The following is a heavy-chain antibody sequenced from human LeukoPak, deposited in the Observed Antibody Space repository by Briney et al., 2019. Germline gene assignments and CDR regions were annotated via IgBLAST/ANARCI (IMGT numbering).Heavy chain of an antibody. V-gene: IGHV4-30-4*01. CDR1: GGSISSGDYY. CDR2: IYYSGST. D-gene: IGHD6-13*01. J-gene: IGHJ4*02. Sequence: SSETLSLTCTVSGGSISSGDYYWSWIRQPPGKGLEWIGYIYYSGSTYYNPSLKSRVTISVDTSKNQFSLKLSSVTAADTAVYYCARGFSSSWYGYWGQGTLVTVSS. CDR3: ARGFSSSWYGY.